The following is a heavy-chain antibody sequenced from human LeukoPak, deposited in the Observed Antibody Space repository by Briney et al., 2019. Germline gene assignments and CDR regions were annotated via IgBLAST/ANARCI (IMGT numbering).Heavy chain of an antibody. CDR3: ARERLRLFDP. CDR1: GFTVSSNY. V-gene: IGHV3-53*01. J-gene: IGHJ5*02. Sequence: GGSLRLSCAASGFTVSSNYMSRVRQAPGKGLEWVSFIYSGGSTYNPDSVKGRFTIPRDNSQTTLYLHMNSLIVQNTPGFSDARERLRLFDPWREGTLVTVYS. CDR2: IYSGGST. D-gene: IGHD2-21*01.